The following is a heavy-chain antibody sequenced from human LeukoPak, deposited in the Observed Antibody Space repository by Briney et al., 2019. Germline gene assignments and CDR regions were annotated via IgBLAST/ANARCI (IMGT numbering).Heavy chain of an antibody. D-gene: IGHD3-22*01. CDR1: EFTFSSYV. CDR2: ISSNGGST. Sequence: GGSLRLSCAASEFTFSSYVMYWVRQAPGKGLEYVSSISSNGGSTYYANSVKGRFTISRDNSKNTLYLQMGSLRAEDMAVYYCARGGQSKYDSSGYLNYFDYWGQGTLVTVSS. J-gene: IGHJ4*02. V-gene: IGHV3-64*01. CDR3: ARGGQSKYDSSGYLNYFDY.